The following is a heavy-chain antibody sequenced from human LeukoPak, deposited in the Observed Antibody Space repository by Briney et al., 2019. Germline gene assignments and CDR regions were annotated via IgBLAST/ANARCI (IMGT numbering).Heavy chain of an antibody. J-gene: IGHJ3*02. CDR2: ISSSSSYI. D-gene: IGHD2-2*01. V-gene: IGHV3-21*01. CDR1: GFTFSSYS. Sequence: GGSLRLSCAASGFTFSSYSMNWVSQAPGKGLECVSSISSSSSYIYYADSVKGRFTISRDNAKNSLYLQMNSLRAEDTAVYYCARDVGHIVVVPAASDAFDIWGQGTMVTVSS. CDR3: ARDVGHIVVVPAASDAFDI.